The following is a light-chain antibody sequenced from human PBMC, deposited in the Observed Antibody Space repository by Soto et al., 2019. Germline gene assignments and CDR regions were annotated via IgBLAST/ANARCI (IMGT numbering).Light chain of an antibody. CDR1: QSISSSQ. CDR3: SQYGSSPFT. V-gene: IGKV3-20*01. J-gene: IGKJ3*01. Sequence: EIVLTQSPGTLSLSPGERATLSCRASQSISSSQVAWYQQKAGQAPRLLFYGPSSRATGIPDRFSGSGSGTDFTLTISRLEPEDFAVYYCSQYGSSPFTFGPGTKVDIK. CDR2: GPS.